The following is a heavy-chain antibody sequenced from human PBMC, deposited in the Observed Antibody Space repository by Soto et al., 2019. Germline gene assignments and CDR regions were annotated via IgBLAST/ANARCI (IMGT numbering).Heavy chain of an antibody. V-gene: IGHV4-61*01. Sequence: QVQLQESGPGLVKPSETLSLTCTVSGGSVSSSSYYWNWIRQPPGKGLEWVGYIYYSGSTKYNPSLKSRVTISVDTSKNKFSLKLSSVTAADTAVYYCARAGCIITSCYSWYTTFDYWGQGTLVNVSS. D-gene: IGHD2-2*01. J-gene: IGHJ4*02. CDR2: IYYSGST. CDR3: ARAGCIITSCYSWYTTFDY. CDR1: GGSVSSSSYY.